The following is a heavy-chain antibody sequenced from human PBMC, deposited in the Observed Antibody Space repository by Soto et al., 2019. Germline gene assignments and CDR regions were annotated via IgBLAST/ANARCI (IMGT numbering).Heavy chain of an antibody. CDR3: ARGLLEQQLVVAYFDP. D-gene: IGHD6-13*01. CDR1: GGTFSSYA. J-gene: IGHJ5*02. CDR2: IIPIFGTA. Sequence: QVQLVQSGAEVKKPGSSVKVSCKASGGTFSSYAISWVRQAPGQGLAWMGGIIPIFGTANYAQKFQGRVTITADESTSTAYMELSSMRSEDTAVYYCARGLLEQQLVVAYFDPWGQVNLVTVSS. V-gene: IGHV1-69*01.